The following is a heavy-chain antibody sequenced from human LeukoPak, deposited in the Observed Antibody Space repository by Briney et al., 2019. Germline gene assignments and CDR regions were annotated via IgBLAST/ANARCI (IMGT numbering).Heavy chain of an antibody. V-gene: IGHV3-30*18. D-gene: IGHD3-10*01. CDR2: ISFDGGAK. CDR1: GFSFSNYE. CDR3: AKPLTYYYDSGNFYNGPFFDY. J-gene: IGHJ4*02. Sequence: GRSLRLSCAASGFSFSNYEMDWVHQAPGKGLEWVALISFDGGAKYYADSVKGRFTISRDNSKNTLYLQMNSLRAEDTAVYYCAKPLTYYYDSGNFYNGPFFDYWGQGTLVTVSS.